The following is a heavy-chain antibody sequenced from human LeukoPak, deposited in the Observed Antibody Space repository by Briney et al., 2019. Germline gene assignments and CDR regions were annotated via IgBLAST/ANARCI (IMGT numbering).Heavy chain of an antibody. CDR2: IYYSGST. J-gene: IGHJ4*02. CDR3: ANYYYDSSGVSFFDY. V-gene: IGHV4-59*01. CDR1: GGSISSYY. Sequence: SETLSLTCTVSGGSISSYYWSWIRQPPGKGLEWIGYIYYSGSTNYNPSLKSRVTISVDTSKNQFSLKLSSVTAADTAVYYCANYYYDSSGVSFFDYWGQGTLVTVSS. D-gene: IGHD3-22*01.